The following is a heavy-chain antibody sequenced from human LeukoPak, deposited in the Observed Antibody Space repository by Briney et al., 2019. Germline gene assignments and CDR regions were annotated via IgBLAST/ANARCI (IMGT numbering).Heavy chain of an antibody. V-gene: IGHV1-69*05. CDR2: IIPIFGTA. J-gene: IGHJ4*02. CDR1: GYTFTSYD. Sequence: SVKVSCKASGYTFTSYDINWVRQATGQGLEWMGGIIPIFGTANYAQKFQGRVTITTDESTSTAYMELSSLRSEDTAVYYCARHTYCGGDCYDPTTYYFDYWGQGTLVTVSS. D-gene: IGHD2-21*02. CDR3: ARHTYCGGDCYDPTTYYFDY.